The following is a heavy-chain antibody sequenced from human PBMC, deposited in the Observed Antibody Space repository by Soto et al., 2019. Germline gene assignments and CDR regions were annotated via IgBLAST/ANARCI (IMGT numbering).Heavy chain of an antibody. CDR1: GFTFSSYG. CDR2: ISYDGSNK. D-gene: IGHD3-9*01. CDR3: AKEGLVISFDY. Sequence: PGGSLRLSCAASGFTFSSYGMDWVRQAPGKGLEWVAVISYDGSNKYYADSVKGRFTISRDNSKNTLYLQMNSLRAEDTAVYYCAKEGLVISFDYWGQGTLVTVSS. V-gene: IGHV3-30*18. J-gene: IGHJ4*02.